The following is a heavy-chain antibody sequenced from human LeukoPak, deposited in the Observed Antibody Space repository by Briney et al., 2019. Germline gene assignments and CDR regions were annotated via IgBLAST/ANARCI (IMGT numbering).Heavy chain of an antibody. V-gene: IGHV3-48*02. D-gene: IGHD6-19*01. Sequence: GGSLRLSWAASGFTFNSYGMNWVRQAPGKGLEWVSYISSSSGTIYYADSVKGRFTISRDNAKNSLYLQMNSLRDEDTAVYYCARKDSSGWYPGAFDIWGQGTMVTVSS. CDR2: ISSSSGTI. CDR1: GFTFNSYG. J-gene: IGHJ3*02. CDR3: ARKDSSGWYPGAFDI.